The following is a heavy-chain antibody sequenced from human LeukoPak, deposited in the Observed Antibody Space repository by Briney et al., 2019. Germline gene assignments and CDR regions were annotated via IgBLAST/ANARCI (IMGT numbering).Heavy chain of an antibody. V-gene: IGHV4-30-4*01. J-gene: IGHJ4*02. CDR3: ARGGDGYNDFDY. CDR2: IYYSGST. Sequence: SETLSLTCTVSGGSISSGDYYWSWIRQPPGKGLEWIGYIYYSGSTYYNPSLKSRVTISVDTSKNQFSLKLSSVTAADTAVYYCARGGDGYNDFDYWGQGTLVTVSS. CDR1: GGSISSGDYY. D-gene: IGHD5-24*01.